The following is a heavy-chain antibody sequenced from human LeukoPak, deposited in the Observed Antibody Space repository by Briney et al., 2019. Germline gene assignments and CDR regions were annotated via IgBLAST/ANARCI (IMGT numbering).Heavy chain of an antibody. J-gene: IGHJ6*03. V-gene: IGHV1-46*01. CDR3: ASYYGDYVETQWGYYYMDV. D-gene: IGHD4-17*01. CDR1: GYTFTSYY. CDR2: INPSGGST. Sequence: ASVKVSCKASGYTFTSYYMHWVRQAPGQGLEWIGIINPSGGSTSYAQKFQGRVTMTRDMSTSTVYMELSSLRSEDTAVYYCASYYGDYVETQWGYYYMDVWGKGTTVTVSS.